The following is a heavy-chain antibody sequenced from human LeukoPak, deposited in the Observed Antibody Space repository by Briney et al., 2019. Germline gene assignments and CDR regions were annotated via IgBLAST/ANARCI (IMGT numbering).Heavy chain of an antibody. CDR1: GYTFTGYY. CDR2: INPNSGGT. D-gene: IGHD2-2*01. V-gene: IGHV1-2*02. CDR3: ARVSSNSSYYFDY. J-gene: IGHJ4*02. Sequence: ASVKVSCKASGYTFTGYYMHWVRQAPGQGLEWMGWINPNSGGTNYAQKFQGRVTTTRDTSISTAYMELSRLRSDDTAVYYCARVSSNSSYYFDYWGQGTLVTVSS.